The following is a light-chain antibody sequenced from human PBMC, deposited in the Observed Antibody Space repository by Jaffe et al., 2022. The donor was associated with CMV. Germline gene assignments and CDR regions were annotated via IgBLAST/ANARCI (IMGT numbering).Light chain of an antibody. J-gene: IGLJ3*02. V-gene: IGLV3-19*01. CDR2: GKN. Sequence: SSELTQDPAVSVALGQAVRITCQGDSLRNSFPSWYQQKPGQAPILVVYGKNDRPAGIPDRFSVSSSGNTASLVITGAQAEDEADYYCNSRDTTGNQWLFGGGTKLTVL. CDR1: SLRNSF. CDR3: NSRDTTGNQWL.